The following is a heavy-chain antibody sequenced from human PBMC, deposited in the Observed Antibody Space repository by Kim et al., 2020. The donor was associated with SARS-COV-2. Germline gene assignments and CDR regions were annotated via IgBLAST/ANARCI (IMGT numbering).Heavy chain of an antibody. CDR3: ARDMGDFWSGTYAMDV. Sequence: SETLSLTCSVSGGPITSRNSYWSWIRQHPGKGLEWIGYIYYTGDTYFNPSLKGRATISQDTSMNQFFLSLTSVTAADTAIYYCARDMGDFWSGTYAMDVWGQGTTVTVSS. CDR2: IYYTGDT. J-gene: IGHJ6*02. V-gene: IGHV4-31*03. CDR1: GGPITSRNSY. D-gene: IGHD3-3*01.